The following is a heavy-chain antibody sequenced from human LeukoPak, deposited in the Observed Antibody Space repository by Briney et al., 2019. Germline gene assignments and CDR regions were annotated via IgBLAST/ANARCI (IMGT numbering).Heavy chain of an antibody. J-gene: IGHJ4*02. Sequence: QSGGSLRLSCAASGFTLITYWMHWVRQAPGKGLVWVSRINPDGSTTSYADSVKGRFTISRDNAKNTLYLQMNSLRAEDTAVYYCTLWFAKSSFDYWGQGTLVTVSS. CDR1: GFTLITYW. D-gene: IGHD3-10*01. CDR3: TLWFAKSSFDY. V-gene: IGHV3-74*01. CDR2: INPDGSTT.